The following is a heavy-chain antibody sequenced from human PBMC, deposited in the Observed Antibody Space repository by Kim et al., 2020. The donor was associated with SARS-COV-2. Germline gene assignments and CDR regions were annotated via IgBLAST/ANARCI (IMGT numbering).Heavy chain of an antibody. Sequence: GGSLRLSCAASGFTFSSYSMNWVRQAPGKGLEWVSYIGSSSSGSPTDYADSVKGRFTMSRDNGKNSLYLQMNSLRDEDTAVYYCARGSGYGSYYIMDVWGQGTTVTVSS. CDR2: IGSSSSGSPT. D-gene: IGHD3-10*01. CDR1: GFTFSSYS. CDR3: ARGSGYGSYYIMDV. V-gene: IGHV3-48*02. J-gene: IGHJ6*02.